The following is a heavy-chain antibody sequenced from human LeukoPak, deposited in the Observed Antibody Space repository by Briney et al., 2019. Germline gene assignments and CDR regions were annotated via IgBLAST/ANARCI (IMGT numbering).Heavy chain of an antibody. CDR1: GYTFTGYY. Sequence: ASVKVSCKASGYTFTGYYMHWVRQAPGQGLEWMGWINPNSGGTNYAQKFQGRVTMTRDTSISTAYMELSRLRSDDTAVYYCASLYYDSSGYSYGAFDIWGQGTMVTVSS. V-gene: IGHV1-2*02. D-gene: IGHD3-22*01. CDR3: ASLYYDSSGYSYGAFDI. CDR2: INPNSGGT. J-gene: IGHJ3*02.